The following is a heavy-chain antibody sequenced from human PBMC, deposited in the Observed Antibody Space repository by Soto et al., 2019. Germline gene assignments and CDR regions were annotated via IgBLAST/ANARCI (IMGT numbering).Heavy chain of an antibody. CDR3: ATYYYGSGNHYYYGMDV. J-gene: IGHJ6*02. CDR1: GYPFTSYA. D-gene: IGHD3-10*01. V-gene: IGHV1-3*01. Sequence: ASVKVSCKASGYPFTSYAMHWVRQAPGQRLEWMGWINAGNGNTKYSQKFQGRVTITRDTSASTAYMELSSLRSEDTFFYYCATYYYGSGNHYYYGMDVWGQGTTVTVSS. CDR2: INAGNGNT.